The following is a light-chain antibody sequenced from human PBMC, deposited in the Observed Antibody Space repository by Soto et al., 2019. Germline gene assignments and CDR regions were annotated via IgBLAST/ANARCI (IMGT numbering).Light chain of an antibody. Sequence: QSVLTQPASVSGSPGQSITISCTGTSSDVGGYNYVSWYQQHPAKAPKLMIYEVSNRPSGVSNRFSGSKSGNTASLTISGLQAEDEADYYCSSYTSSSTLEVFGGGTQLTVL. CDR3: SSYTSSSTLEV. V-gene: IGLV2-14*01. CDR1: SSDVGGYNY. J-gene: IGLJ2*01. CDR2: EVS.